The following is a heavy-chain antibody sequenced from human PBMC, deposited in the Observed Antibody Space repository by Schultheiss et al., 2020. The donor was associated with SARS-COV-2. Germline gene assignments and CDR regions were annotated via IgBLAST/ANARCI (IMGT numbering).Heavy chain of an antibody. J-gene: IGHJ6*02. CDR3: ARGGAQYYDILTGYYFSSLNGMDV. CDR2: ISAYNGNT. Sequence: ASVKVSCKASGYTFTSYGINWVRQAPGQGLEWMGWISAYNGNTNYAQKLQGRVTMTRNTSISTAYMELSSLRSEDTAVYYCARGGAQYYDILTGYYFSSLNGMDVWGQGTTVTVSS. CDR1: GYTFTSYG. V-gene: IGHV1-18*01. D-gene: IGHD3-9*01.